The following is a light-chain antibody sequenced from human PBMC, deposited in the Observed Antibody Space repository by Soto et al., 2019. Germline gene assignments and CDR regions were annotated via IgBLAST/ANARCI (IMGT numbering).Light chain of an antibody. J-gene: IGLJ1*01. Sequence: QSALTQPASVAESPGHSITIPCSETTRAVGSSNLVSWYQQHPGKAPKLIIFEGDRRPSGVSGRFSGSKSGNTASLTISGLQAEDEADYYCCSFARSTTFYVFGTGTKVTVL. CDR2: EGD. V-gene: IGLV2-23*01. CDR1: TRAVGSSNL. CDR3: CSFARSTTFYV.